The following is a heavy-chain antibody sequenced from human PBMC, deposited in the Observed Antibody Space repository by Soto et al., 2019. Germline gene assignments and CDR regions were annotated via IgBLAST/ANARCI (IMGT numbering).Heavy chain of an antibody. CDR2: ISYDGSNK. V-gene: IGHV3-30-3*01. Sequence: GGSLRLSCAASGFTFSSYAMHWVRQAPGKGLEWVAVISYDGSNKYYADSVKGRFTISRDNSKNTLYLQMNSLRAEDMAVYYCARPYCGGDCYYRNSFYFDYWGQGTLVTVSS. CDR3: ARPYCGGDCYYRNSFYFDY. CDR1: GFTFSSYA. D-gene: IGHD2-21*02. J-gene: IGHJ4*02.